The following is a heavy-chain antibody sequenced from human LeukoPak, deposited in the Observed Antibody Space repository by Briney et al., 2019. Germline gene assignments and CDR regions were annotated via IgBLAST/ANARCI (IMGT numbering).Heavy chain of an antibody. CDR1: GYTFTSYD. CDR3: ARGQSYCSGGSCDSWFDP. D-gene: IGHD2-15*01. CDR2: MNPNSGNT. V-gene: IGHV1-8*03. Sequence: GASVKVSCKASGYTFTSYDINWVRQATGQGLEWMGWMNPNSGNTGYAQKFQGRVTITRNTSISTAYMELSSLRSEDTAVYYCARGQSYCSGGSCDSWFDPWGQGTLVTVSS. J-gene: IGHJ5*02.